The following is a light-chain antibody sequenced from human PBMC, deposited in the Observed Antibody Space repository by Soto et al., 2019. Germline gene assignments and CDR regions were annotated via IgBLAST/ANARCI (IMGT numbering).Light chain of an antibody. CDR3: QQYGSSSWT. CDR1: QSVSSN. V-gene: IGKV3-20*01. J-gene: IGKJ1*01. Sequence: EIVMTQASATMSVSPREGDKLSWRASQSVSSNLAWYQQKPGQAPRLLIYGASSRATGIPDRFSGSGSGTDFTLTISRLEPEDFAVYYCQQYGSSSWTFGQGTKVDI. CDR2: GAS.